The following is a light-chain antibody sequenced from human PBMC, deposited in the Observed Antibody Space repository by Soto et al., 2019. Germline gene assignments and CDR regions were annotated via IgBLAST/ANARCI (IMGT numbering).Light chain of an antibody. CDR2: HVS. V-gene: IGLV2-14*01. CDR3: NSYTTSSTVV. CDR1: SSDVGAYNY. Sequence: QSALTQPASVSGSPGQSITISCTGTSSDVGAYNYVSWYQQYPGKAPKLMIYHVSNRPSGVSNRFSGSKSGNTASLTISGPQAEDEADYYCNSYTTSSTVVFGGGTKVTVL. J-gene: IGLJ2*01.